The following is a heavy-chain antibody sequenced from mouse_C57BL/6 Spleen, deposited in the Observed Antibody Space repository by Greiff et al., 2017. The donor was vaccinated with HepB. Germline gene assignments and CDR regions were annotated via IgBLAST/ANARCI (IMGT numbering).Heavy chain of an antibody. J-gene: IGHJ2*01. CDR3: ARETRGDY. D-gene: IGHD3-2*01. V-gene: IGHV1-4*01. Sequence: QVQLKESGAELARPGASVKMSCKASGYTFTSYTMHWVKQRPGQGLEWIGYINPSSGYTKYNQKFKDKATLTADKSSSTAYMQLSSLTSEDSAVYYCARETRGDYWGQGTTLTVSS. CDR2: INPSSGYT. CDR1: GYTFTSYT.